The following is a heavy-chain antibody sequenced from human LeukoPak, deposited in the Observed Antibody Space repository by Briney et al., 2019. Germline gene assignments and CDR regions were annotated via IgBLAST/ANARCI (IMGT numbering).Heavy chain of an antibody. CDR2: INHSGST. CDR3: ARRLGWGHYYGSRHNWFDP. CDR1: GGSISSGNYY. J-gene: IGHJ5*02. D-gene: IGHD3-10*01. Sequence: SETLSLTCTVSGGSISSGNYYWSWIRQPAGKGLEWIGEINHSGSTNYNPSLKSRVTISVDTSKNQFSLKLSSVTAADTAVYYCARRLGWGHYYGSRHNWFDPWGQGTLVTVSS. V-gene: IGHV4-61*10.